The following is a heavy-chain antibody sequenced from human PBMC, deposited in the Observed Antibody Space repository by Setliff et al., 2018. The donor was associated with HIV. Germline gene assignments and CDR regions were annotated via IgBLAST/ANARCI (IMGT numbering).Heavy chain of an antibody. CDR2: INVVTVNT. CDR3: ARGRGLYSSGYYIDY. Sequence: ASVKVSCKTSGYSFTSYTMHWLRQAPGQRPEWMGWINVVTVNTKYSLKLQGRVTITRDTSATAVYMELRSLRSEDTAVYYCARGRGLYSSGYYIDYWGQGIVVTVSS. J-gene: IGHJ4*02. CDR1: GYSFTSYT. D-gene: IGHD6-19*01. V-gene: IGHV1-3*01.